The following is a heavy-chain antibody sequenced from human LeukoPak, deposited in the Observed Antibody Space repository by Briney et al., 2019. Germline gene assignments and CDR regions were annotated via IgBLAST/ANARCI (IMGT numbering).Heavy chain of an antibody. CDR1: GFTFSSYE. D-gene: IGHD2-2*01. V-gene: IGHV3-48*03. J-gene: IGHJ6*02. Sequence: GGSLRLSCAASGFTFSSYEMNWVRQAPGKGLEWVSYISSSGSTIYYADSVKGRFTISRDNAKNSLYLQMNSLRAEDTAVYYCAGGYQLLYDGMDVWGQGTTVTVSS. CDR2: ISSSGSTI. CDR3: AGGYQLLYDGMDV.